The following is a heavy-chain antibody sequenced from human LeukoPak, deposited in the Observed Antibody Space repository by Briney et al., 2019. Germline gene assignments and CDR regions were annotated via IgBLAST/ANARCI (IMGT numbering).Heavy chain of an antibody. CDR2: IYYRGSS. CDR1: GGSISSTNYY. J-gene: IGHJ4*02. CDR3: ARRRQEGGRNYHYVDS. V-gene: IGHV4-39*01. Sequence: SETLSLTCTVSGGSISSTNYYWDWIRQPPGKGLEWIGTIYYRGSSACTPSLKSRVTISVDTSKNQFSLKLNSVTAADTAVYYCARRRQEGGRNYHYVDSWGQGTLVTVSS. D-gene: IGHD2-15*01.